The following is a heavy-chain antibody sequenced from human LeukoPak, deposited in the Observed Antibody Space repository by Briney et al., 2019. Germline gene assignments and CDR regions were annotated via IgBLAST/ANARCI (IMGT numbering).Heavy chain of an antibody. CDR2: IIPIFGTA. CDR1: GGTFSSYA. V-gene: IGHV1-69*05. D-gene: IGHD1-7*01. Sequence: SVKVSCKASGGTFSSYAISWVRQAPGQGLEWMGGIIPIFGTANYAQKFQGRVTITTDESTSTAYMELSSLRSEDTAVYYCAHNWNSPYYFDYWGQGALVTVSS. CDR3: AHNWNSPYYFDY. J-gene: IGHJ4*02.